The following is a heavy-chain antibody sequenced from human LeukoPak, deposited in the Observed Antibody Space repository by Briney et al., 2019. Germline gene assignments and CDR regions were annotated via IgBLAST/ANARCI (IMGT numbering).Heavy chain of an antibody. CDR3: ARPEYYYDSSGYYRDSYYFDY. D-gene: IGHD3-22*01. CDR1: GGSFSGYY. V-gene: IGHV4-34*01. Sequence: SEPLSLTCAVYGGSFSGYYWSWIHQPPGKGRDWIGENNHSGNTNYNPSLKSRVTISVDTSKNQFSLKLSSVTAADTAVYYCARPEYYYDSSGYYRDSYYFDYWGQGTLVTVSS. J-gene: IGHJ4*02. CDR2: NNHSGNT.